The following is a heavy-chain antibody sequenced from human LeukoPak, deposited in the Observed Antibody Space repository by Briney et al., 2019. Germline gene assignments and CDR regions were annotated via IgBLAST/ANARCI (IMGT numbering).Heavy chain of an antibody. D-gene: IGHD3-10*01. J-gene: IGHJ6*03. CDR3: ARDNGSGSYYYYYMDV. Sequence: PSETLSLTCTVSGYSISSGYYWGWVRQPPGKALEWIGNIFYSGSTYYSPSLKSRVTISLDTSRNQFSLKLNSVTAADTAVYYCARDNGSGSYYYYYMDVWGKGTTVTISS. CDR1: GYSISSGYY. V-gene: IGHV4-38-2*02. CDR2: IFYSGST.